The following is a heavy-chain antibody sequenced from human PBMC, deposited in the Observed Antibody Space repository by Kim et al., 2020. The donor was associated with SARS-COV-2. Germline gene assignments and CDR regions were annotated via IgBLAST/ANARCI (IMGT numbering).Heavy chain of an antibody. CDR3: ATAPRAYALYYYYYGMDV. J-gene: IGHJ6*02. Sequence: ASVKVSCKVSGYTLTELSMHWVRQAPGKGLEWMGGFDPEDGETIYAQKFQGRVTMTEDTSTDTAYMELSSLRSEDTAVYYCATAPRAYALYYYYYGMDVWGQGTTVTVSS. V-gene: IGHV1-24*01. CDR1: GYTLTELS. D-gene: IGHD4-17*01. CDR2: FDPEDGET.